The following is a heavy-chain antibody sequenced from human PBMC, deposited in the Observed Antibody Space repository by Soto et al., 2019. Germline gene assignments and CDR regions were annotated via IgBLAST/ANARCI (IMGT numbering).Heavy chain of an antibody. J-gene: IGHJ6*03. V-gene: IGHV3-21*01. CDR2: ISGSTSYT. CDR3: ARDGAFCSGTGCRDYYHYMDF. D-gene: IGHD2-2*01. Sequence: EVQLVESGGGLVKPGGSLRLSCAASGFSFSDYTMNWVRQAPGKGLEWVSSISGSTSYTYYADSLKGRFTVSRDNAEKSLYLQMRSLNTADTAVDYCARDGAFCSGTGCRDYYHYMDFWGKGTTVTVSS. CDR1: GFSFSDYT.